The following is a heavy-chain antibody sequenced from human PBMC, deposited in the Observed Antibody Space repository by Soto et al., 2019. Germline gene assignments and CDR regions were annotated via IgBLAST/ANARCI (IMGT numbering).Heavy chain of an antibody. CDR3: ARGETYYYDSSGNFDY. Sequence: GESLKISCKGSGYSFTSYWIGWVRQMPGKGLEWMGIIYPGDSDTRYSPSFQGQVTISADKSISTAYLQWSSLKASDTAMYYCARGETYYYDSSGNFDYWGQGTLVTVSS. V-gene: IGHV5-51*01. D-gene: IGHD3-22*01. CDR2: IYPGDSDT. CDR1: GYSFTSYW. J-gene: IGHJ4*02.